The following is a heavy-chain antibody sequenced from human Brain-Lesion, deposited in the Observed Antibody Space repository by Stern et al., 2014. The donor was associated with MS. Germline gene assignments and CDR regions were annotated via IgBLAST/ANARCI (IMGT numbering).Heavy chain of an antibody. V-gene: IGHV4-39*01. CDR1: GGSVSSTSYA. Sequence: QLVESGPGLVKPSETLSLTCTVAGGSVSSTSYAWAWIRQPPGKGLEWIGTIYYSGNTYYSPSLQSRLTISLDTSNRQFSLLLRSVTAADTAVYYCAGEEDIRYCSGGSCTGNWFDPWGQGTLVTVSS. CDR2: IYYSGNT. D-gene: IGHD2-15*01. CDR3: AGEEDIRYCSGGSCTGNWFDP. J-gene: IGHJ5*02.